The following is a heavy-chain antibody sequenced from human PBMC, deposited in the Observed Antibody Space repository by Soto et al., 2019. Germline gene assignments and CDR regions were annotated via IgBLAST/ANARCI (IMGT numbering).Heavy chain of an antibody. J-gene: IGHJ4*02. CDR1: GFTVSNAC. CDR2: IRSKTDGGTT. D-gene: IGHD3-22*01. CDR3: YRIDDSSGEFDY. V-gene: IGHV3-15*01. Sequence: EVRLVESGGGLVKPGGSLRLSCAASGFTVSNACMSWVRQAPGKGLEWVGRIRSKTDGGTTEYAAPVRGRLTFSRDDSKNTLYLQMNSLKIEDTAVYYCYRIDDSSGEFDYWGQGTLVTVSS.